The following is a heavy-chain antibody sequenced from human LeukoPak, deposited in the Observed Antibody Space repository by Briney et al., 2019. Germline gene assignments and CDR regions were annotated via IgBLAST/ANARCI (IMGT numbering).Heavy chain of an antibody. D-gene: IGHD6-13*01. CDR3: ARAGASSSWHRYWYFDL. CDR1: GGSISSSSYY. Sequence: SETLSLTCTVSGGSISSSSYYWGWIRQPPGKGLEWIGSIYYSGSTYYNPSLKSRVTISVDTSKNQFSLKLSSVTAADTAVYYCARAGASSSWHRYWYFDLWGRGTLVTVSS. J-gene: IGHJ2*01. V-gene: IGHV4-39*07. CDR2: IYYSGST.